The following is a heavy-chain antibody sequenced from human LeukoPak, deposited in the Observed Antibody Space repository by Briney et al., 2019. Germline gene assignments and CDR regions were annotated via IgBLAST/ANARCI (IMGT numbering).Heavy chain of an antibody. CDR3: AKIPRDSGTGDY. D-gene: IGHD1-1*01. CDR1: GFTFSTFA. J-gene: IGHJ4*02. V-gene: IGHV3-23*01. CDR2: ISGSGGST. Sequence: PGGSLRLSCAASGFTFSTFAMSWVRQTPGKGLEWVSAISGSGGSTYYADSVKGRFTISRDNSKNTLYLQMNSLRAEDTAVYYCAKIPRDSGTGDYRGQGTLVTVSS.